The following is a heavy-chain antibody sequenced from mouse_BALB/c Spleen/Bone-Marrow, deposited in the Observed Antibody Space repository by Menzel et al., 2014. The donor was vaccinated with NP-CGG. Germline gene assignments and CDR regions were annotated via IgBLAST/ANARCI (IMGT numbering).Heavy chain of an antibody. CDR2: INPESNTI. V-gene: IGHV4-1*02. D-gene: IGHD2-3*01. CDR3: ARLGYYGWFAY. J-gene: IGHJ3*01. Sequence: EVKLMESVGGLVQPGGSLKLSCAASGFDFSRYWMSWVRQAPGKGLQWIGEINPESNTINYTPSLKDKFIISRDNAKNTLYLQMSKVRSEDTALYCCARLGYYGWFAYWGQGTLVTVSA. CDR1: GFDFSRYW.